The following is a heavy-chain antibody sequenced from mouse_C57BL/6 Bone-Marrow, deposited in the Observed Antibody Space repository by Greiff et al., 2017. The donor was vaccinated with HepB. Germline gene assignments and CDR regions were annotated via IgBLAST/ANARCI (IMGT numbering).Heavy chain of an antibody. CDR2: IHPNSGST. J-gene: IGHJ3*01. CDR1: GYTFTSYW. CDR3: ARWEDYDVAWFAY. D-gene: IGHD2-4*01. V-gene: IGHV1-64*01. Sequence: VQLQQPGAELVKPGASVKLPCKASGYTFTSYWMHWVKQRPGQGLEWIGMIHPNSGSTNYNEKFKSKATLTVDKSSSTAYMQLSSLTSEDSAVYYCARWEDYDVAWFAYWGQGTLVTVSA.